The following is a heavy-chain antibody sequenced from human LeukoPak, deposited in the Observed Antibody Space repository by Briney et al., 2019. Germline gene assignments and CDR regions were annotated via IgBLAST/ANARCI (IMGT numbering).Heavy chain of an antibody. CDR2: TYYRSKWYY. CDR3: ARTRDLGPDY. D-gene: IGHD1-26*01. J-gene: IGHJ4*02. CDR1: GDSVSSNSAA. Sequence: SQTLSLTCAISGDSVSSNSAAWNWIRQSPSRGLEWLGRTYYRSKWYYHYAISMKSRITVNPDTSKNQFSLQLNSVTPEDTAVYYCARTRDLGPDYWGQGTLVTVSS. V-gene: IGHV6-1*01.